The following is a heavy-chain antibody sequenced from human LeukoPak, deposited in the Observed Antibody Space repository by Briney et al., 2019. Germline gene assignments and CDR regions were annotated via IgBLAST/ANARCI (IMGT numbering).Heavy chain of an antibody. V-gene: IGHV4-34*01. CDR2: INHSGST. D-gene: IGHD3-3*01. J-gene: IGHJ4*02. Sequence: SETLSLTCAVYGGSFSGYYWSWIRQPPGKGLEWIGEINHSGSTNYNPSLKSRVTISVDTPKNQFSLKLSSVTAADTAVYYCARGLDDFWSGYYIDYWGQGTLVTVSS. CDR3: ARGLDDFWSGYYIDY. CDR1: GGSFSGYY.